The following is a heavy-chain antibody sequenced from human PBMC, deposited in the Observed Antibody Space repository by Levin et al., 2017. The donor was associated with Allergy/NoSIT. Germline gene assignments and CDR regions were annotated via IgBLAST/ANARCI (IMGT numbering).Heavy chain of an antibody. CDR3: ARDPGRSGWYDYFDY. D-gene: IGHD6-19*01. Sequence: GGSLRLSCAASGFTVSSNYMSWVRQAPGKGLEWVSVIYSGGSTFYADSVKGRFTISRDNSKNTLYLQMNSLRAEDTAIYYCARDPGRSGWYDYFDYWGQGTLVTVSS. CDR1: GFTVSSNY. J-gene: IGHJ4*02. CDR2: IYSGGST. V-gene: IGHV3-53*01.